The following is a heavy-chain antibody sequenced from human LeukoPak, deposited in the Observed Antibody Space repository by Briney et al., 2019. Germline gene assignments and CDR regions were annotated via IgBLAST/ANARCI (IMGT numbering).Heavy chain of an antibody. CDR1: GYTFTSYG. V-gene: IGHV1-18*01. D-gene: IGHD3-3*01. CDR3: ARVCYDFWSGSCTQDGMDV. CDR2: ISAYNGNT. J-gene: IGHJ6*02. Sequence: ASVKVSRKASGYTFTSYGISWVRQAPGQGLEWMGWISAYNGNTNYAQKLQGRVTMTTDTSTSTAYMELRSLRSDDTAVYHCARVCYDFWSGSCTQDGMDVGGQGTTVTVSS.